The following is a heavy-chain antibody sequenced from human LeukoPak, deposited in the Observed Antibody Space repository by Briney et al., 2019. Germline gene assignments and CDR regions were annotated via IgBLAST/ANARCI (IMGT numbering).Heavy chain of an antibody. CDR2: INHSGST. CDR1: GGPFSGYY. CDR3: APIDPPYVDIVAT. V-gene: IGHV4-34*01. D-gene: IGHD5-12*01. J-gene: IGHJ4*02. Sequence: SETLSLTCAVYGGPFSGYYWSWIRQPPGKGLEWIGEINHSGSTNYNPSLKSRVTISVDTSKNQFSLKLSSVTAADTAVYYCAPIDPPYVDIVATWGQGTLVTVSS.